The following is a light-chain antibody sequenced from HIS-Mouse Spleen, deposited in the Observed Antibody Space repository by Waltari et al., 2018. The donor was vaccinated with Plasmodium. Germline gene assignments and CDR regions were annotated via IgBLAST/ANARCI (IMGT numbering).Light chain of an antibody. CDR3: QQYNNWSFT. J-gene: IGKJ3*01. V-gene: IGKV3-15*01. CDR1: QSVRSN. CDR2: GAS. Sequence: EIVMTQSPATLSVSPGERATLSCRASQSVRSNLAWYQQKPGQAPRLLIYGASTRATGNPARFRGSGSGTEFTLTISSLQSEDFAVYYCQQYNNWSFTFGPGTKVDIK.